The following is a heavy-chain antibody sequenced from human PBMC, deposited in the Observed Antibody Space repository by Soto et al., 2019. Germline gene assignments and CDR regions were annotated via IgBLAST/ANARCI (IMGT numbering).Heavy chain of an antibody. CDR2: INHVGGT. D-gene: IGHD3-16*01. J-gene: IGHJ5*02. CDR3: VRIRYQLPSSVLWLDP. V-gene: IGHV4-34*01. CDR1: GGFLSESY. Sequence: SETLSLTCAAYGGFLSESYWTWIRQPPRKGLEWIGEINHVGGTNYNPSLKSRVTMSVDTSQNQFSLRLISVTAAGTGMYFCVRIRYQLPSSVLWLDPWGQGTPVTASS.